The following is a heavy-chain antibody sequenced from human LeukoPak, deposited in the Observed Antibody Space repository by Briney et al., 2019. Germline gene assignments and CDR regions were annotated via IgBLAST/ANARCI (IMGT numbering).Heavy chain of an antibody. V-gene: IGHV3-66*01. J-gene: IGHJ4*02. Sequence: PGGSLRLSCAASGFTASSNYMSWVRQALGKGLEGVSVIYRGGSTYYADSVKGRFTISRDNSKNTLYLQMNSLRAEDTAVYYCAKSGQRMTVVVVAALHYWGQGTLVTVSS. CDR2: IYRGGST. D-gene: IGHD2-15*01. CDR3: AKSGQRMTVVVVAALHY. CDR1: GFTASSNY.